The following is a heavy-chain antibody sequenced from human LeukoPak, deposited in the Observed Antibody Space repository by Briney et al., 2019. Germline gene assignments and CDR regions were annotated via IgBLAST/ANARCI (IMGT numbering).Heavy chain of an antibody. D-gene: IGHD1-26*01. Sequence: PGGSLRLSCAASGFTFSSYWMHWVRQAPGKGLVWVSRINSDGSTTTYADSVKGRFTISRDNAKNSLYLQMNSLRVEDTALYYCAKSRRELVGADPFDYWGQGTLVTVSS. CDR1: GFTFSSYW. CDR2: INSDGSTT. V-gene: IGHV3-74*03. CDR3: AKSRRELVGADPFDY. J-gene: IGHJ4*02.